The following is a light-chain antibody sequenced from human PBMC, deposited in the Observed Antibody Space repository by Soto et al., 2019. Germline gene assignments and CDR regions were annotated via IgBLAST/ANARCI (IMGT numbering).Light chain of an antibody. CDR2: DAS. V-gene: IGKV1-5*01. CDR1: QSISSW. CDR3: QHYNSYSLT. J-gene: IGKJ1*01. Sequence: DIQMTQSPSTLSASVGDRVTITCRASQSISSWLAWYQQPPGKAPKLLIYDASILAIGVPSRFSGSGSGSEFTLTISSLQPDDFATYYCQHYNSYSLTFGQATKVEIK.